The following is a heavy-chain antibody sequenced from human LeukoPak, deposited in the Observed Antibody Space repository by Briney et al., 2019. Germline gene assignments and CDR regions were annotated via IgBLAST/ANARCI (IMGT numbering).Heavy chain of an antibody. CDR3: ARDSCSSTSCSPYYYYGMDV. D-gene: IGHD2-2*01. CDR1: GFTFSSYG. Sequence: PGGSLRLSCAASGFTFSSYGMHWVRQAPGKGLEWVVVIWYDGSNKYYADSVKGRFTISRDNSKNTPYLQMNSLRAEDTAVYYCARDSCSSTSCSPYYYYGMDVWGQGTTVTVSS. CDR2: IWYDGSNK. V-gene: IGHV3-33*01. J-gene: IGHJ6*02.